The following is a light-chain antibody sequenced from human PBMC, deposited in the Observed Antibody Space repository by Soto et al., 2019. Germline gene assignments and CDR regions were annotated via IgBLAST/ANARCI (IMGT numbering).Light chain of an antibody. V-gene: IGKV1-5*01. CDR3: QQYNNSPWT. CDR1: QSITSW. CDR2: DAS. J-gene: IGKJ1*01. Sequence: DIQMTQSPSTLSASVGDRVTITCRASQSITSWLAWYQQKPGKAPKLLIYDASSLKSGVPSRFSGGGSGTEFTLTISSLQPDDFATYYCQQYNNSPWTFGQGTKVDIK.